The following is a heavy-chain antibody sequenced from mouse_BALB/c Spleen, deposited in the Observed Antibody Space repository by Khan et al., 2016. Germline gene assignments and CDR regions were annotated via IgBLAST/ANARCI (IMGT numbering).Heavy chain of an antibody. Sequence: EVQLQESGAELVKPGASVKVSCTASGFNIKDTYMHWVKQRPEQGLEWIGKIDPANGNSKYDPKFQGRATITADTSSNTAYLQLSTLTSEYTAVYYCARSGYGLYYYVMDYWGQGTSVTFSS. D-gene: IGHD2-2*01. CDR2: IDPANGNS. CDR3: ARSGYGLYYYVMDY. CDR1: GFNIKDTY. J-gene: IGHJ4*01. V-gene: IGHV14-3*02.